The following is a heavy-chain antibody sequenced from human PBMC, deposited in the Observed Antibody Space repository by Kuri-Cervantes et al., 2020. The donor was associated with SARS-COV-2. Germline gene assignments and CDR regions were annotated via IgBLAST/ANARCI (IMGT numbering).Heavy chain of an antibody. J-gene: IGHJ5*02. CDR3: SRGGTIFGGVNYRWFDP. Sequence: KTSCKASGGPFSSYAISWVRQAPGQGLEWMGGVIPIFGTANYAQKFQGRVTITADESTSTAYMELSSLRSEDTAVYYCSRGGTIFGGVNYRWFDPWGQGTLVTVYS. V-gene: IGHV1-69*01. CDR1: GGPFSSYA. D-gene: IGHD3-3*01. CDR2: VIPIFGTA.